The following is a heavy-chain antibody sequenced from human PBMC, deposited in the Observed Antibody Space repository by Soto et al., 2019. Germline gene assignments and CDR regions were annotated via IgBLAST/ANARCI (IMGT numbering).Heavy chain of an antibody. Sequence: QVQLVQSGAEVKKPGASVKVSCKASGYTFTSYAMHWVRRAPGQRLEWMGWINAGNGNTKYSQKFQGRVTITRDTSASTAYMVLSSLRSEDTAVYYCARDLGVGAASDYWGQGTLVTVSS. V-gene: IGHV1-3*01. CDR3: ARDLGVGAASDY. CDR2: INAGNGNT. J-gene: IGHJ4*02. CDR1: GYTFTSYA. D-gene: IGHD1-26*01.